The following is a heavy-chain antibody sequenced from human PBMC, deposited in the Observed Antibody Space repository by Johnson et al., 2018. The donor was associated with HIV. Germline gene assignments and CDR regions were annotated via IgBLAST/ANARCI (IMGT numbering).Heavy chain of an antibody. V-gene: IGHV3-66*02. CDR2: ISSGADT. Sequence: VQLVESGGGLVQPGRSLRLSCAASGITVSSNYMTWVRQAPGKGLEWVSVISSGADTWYAGSVKGRFSISRDSAKNSLYLQMDSLRTDDTALYYCARDDRPDGFDIWGQGTMVTVSS. J-gene: IGHJ3*02. D-gene: IGHD3-16*01. CDR1: GITVSSNY. CDR3: ARDDRPDGFDI.